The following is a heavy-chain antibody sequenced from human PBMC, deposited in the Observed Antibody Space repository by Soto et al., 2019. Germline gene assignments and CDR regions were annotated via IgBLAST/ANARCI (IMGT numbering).Heavy chain of an antibody. V-gene: IGHV4-31*03. CDR3: ARQPTI. CDR2: IYYSGST. CDR1: GGSISSGGYY. J-gene: IGHJ4*02. D-gene: IGHD1-26*01. Sequence: QVQLQESGPGLVKPSQTLSLTCTVSGGSISSGGYYWSWTRQHPGKGLEWIGYIYYSGSTYYNPSLNRRGTISVETSKHHFSLKLSSVTAADTAVYYCARQPTIWGPGTLVTVSS.